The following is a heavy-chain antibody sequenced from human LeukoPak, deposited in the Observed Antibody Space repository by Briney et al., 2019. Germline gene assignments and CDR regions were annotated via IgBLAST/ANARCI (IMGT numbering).Heavy chain of an antibody. Sequence: ASVKVSCKASGYTFTSYGISWVRQAPGQGLEWMGWISAYNGNTNYAQKLQGRVTMTTDTSTSTAYMELRSLRSDDTAVYYCARGNRDIVVVPAVPNSFDPWGQGTLVTVSS. CDR1: GYTFTSYG. J-gene: IGHJ5*02. D-gene: IGHD2-2*01. CDR3: ARGNRDIVVVPAVPNSFDP. V-gene: IGHV1-18*01. CDR2: ISAYNGNT.